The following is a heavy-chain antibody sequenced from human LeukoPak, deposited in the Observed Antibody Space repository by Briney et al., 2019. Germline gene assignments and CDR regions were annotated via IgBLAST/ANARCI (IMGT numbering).Heavy chain of an antibody. CDR1: GYTFTSYY. CDR2: INPSGGST. Sequence: GASVKVSCKASGYTFTSYYMHWVRQAPGQGLEWMGIINPSGGSTSYAQKFQGRVTMTRDTSTSTVYMELSSLRAEDTAVYYCAKVLPLKYNWNHDGLIDAFDIWGQGTMVTVPS. D-gene: IGHD1-1*01. CDR3: AKVLPLKYNWNHDGLIDAFDI. J-gene: IGHJ3*02. V-gene: IGHV1-46*01.